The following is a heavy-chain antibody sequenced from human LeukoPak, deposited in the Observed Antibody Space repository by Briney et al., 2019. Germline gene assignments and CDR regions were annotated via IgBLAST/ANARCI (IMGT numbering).Heavy chain of an antibody. Sequence: SETLSLTCTVSGGSISSYYWGWIRQPAGKGLEWIGRIYTSGSTNYNPSLKSRVTMSVDTSKNQFSLKLSSVTAADTAVYYCARDRYYYDSSGYTQLDYWGQGTLVTVSS. J-gene: IGHJ4*02. D-gene: IGHD3-22*01. CDR1: GGSISSYY. CDR2: IYTSGST. V-gene: IGHV4-4*07. CDR3: ARDRYYYDSSGYTQLDY.